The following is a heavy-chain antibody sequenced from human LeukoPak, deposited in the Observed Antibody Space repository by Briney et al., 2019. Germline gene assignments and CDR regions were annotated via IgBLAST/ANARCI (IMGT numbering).Heavy chain of an antibody. V-gene: IGHV3-74*01. Sequence: GGSLRLSCAASGFDFSSNWMHWVRHAPGQGLVWVSRIKGDGISTNYADSVKGRFTISRDIAKNTLYLQMNSLRAEDTGVYYCAKDHYWSIDYWGRGTLVTVPS. CDR1: GFDFSSNW. CDR2: IKGDGIST. J-gene: IGHJ4*02. D-gene: IGHD3-3*01. CDR3: AKDHYWSIDY.